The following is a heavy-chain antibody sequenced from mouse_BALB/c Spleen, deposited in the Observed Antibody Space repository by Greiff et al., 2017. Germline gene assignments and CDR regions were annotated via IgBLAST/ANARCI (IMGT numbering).Heavy chain of an antibody. J-gene: IGHJ3*01. V-gene: IGHV14-1*02. CDR2: IDPENGNT. D-gene: IGHD1-1*01. CDR1: GFNIKDYY. CDR3: ASSAYSFAY. Sequence: EVHLVESGAELVRPGALVKLSCKASGFNIKDYYMHWVKQRPEQGLEWIGWIDPENGNTIYDPKFQGKASITADTSSNTAYLQLSSLTSEDTAVYYCASSAYSFAYWGQGTLVTVSA.